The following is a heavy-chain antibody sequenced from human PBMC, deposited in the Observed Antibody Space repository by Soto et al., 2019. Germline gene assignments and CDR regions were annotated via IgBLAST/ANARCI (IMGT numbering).Heavy chain of an antibody. CDR3: TRQDCVGDSCGGQ. CDR1: GVALRASA. V-gene: IGHV3-73*02. J-gene: IGHJ4*02. D-gene: IGHD2-21*01. Sequence: EVRLVESGGGLGQPGGSLELFCSASGVALRASALHWVRQASGKGLEGVGRFRKIGDHYEPLYSASVKGRFTISRDDSKNTAYLQMNSLKTEDTAVYYCTRQDCVGDSCGGQWGQGTLVTVSS. CDR2: FRKIGDHYEP.